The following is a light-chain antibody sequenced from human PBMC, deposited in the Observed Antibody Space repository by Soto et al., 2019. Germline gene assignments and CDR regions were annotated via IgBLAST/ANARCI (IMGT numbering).Light chain of an antibody. CDR3: MQALQTPYT. CDR2: LGS. V-gene: IGKV2-28*01. CDR1: QSLLHSNGYNY. J-gene: IGKJ2*01. Sequence: DLVMTQSPLSLPVTPGEPASISCRSSQSLLHSNGYNYLDWYLQKPGQSPQVLIYLGSDRASGVPDRFSGSGSGTDFTLKISRVEAEDVGVYYSMQALQTPYTFGQGTKLEIK.